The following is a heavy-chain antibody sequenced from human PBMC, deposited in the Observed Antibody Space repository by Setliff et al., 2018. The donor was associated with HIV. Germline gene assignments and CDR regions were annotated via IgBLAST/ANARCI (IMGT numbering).Heavy chain of an antibody. CDR2: MNPNSGNT. J-gene: IGHJ6*02. CDR3: ARIRGYCSGGSCYSVFNYYYGMDV. Sequence: ASVKVSCKASGYTFTSYDINWVRQATGQGLEWMGWMNPNSGNTGYAQKFQGRVTITRNTSISTAYMELSSLRSEDTAVYYCARIRGYCSGGSCYSVFNYYYGMDVWGQGTTVTVS. CDR1: GYTFTSYD. D-gene: IGHD2-15*01. V-gene: IGHV1-8*03.